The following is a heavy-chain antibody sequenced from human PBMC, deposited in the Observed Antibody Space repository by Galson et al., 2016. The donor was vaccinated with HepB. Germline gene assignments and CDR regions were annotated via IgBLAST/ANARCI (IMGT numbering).Heavy chain of an antibody. Sequence: SVKVSCKASGYTFTTYGISWVRQAPGQGLEWMGWISGYNGNTHYAQKFQDRVTLTRDTSTGTAYMDLWSLTSDYTAVYYCAREDWNPRYYFNGRDVWGQGTTVTVSS. CDR3: AREDWNPRYYFNGRDV. CDR2: ISGYNGNT. J-gene: IGHJ6*02. V-gene: IGHV1-18*01. CDR1: GYTFTTYG. D-gene: IGHD1-1*01.